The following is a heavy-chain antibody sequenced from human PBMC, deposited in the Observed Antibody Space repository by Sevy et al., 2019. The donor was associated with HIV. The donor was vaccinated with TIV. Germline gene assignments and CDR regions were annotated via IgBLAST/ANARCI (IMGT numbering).Heavy chain of an antibody. Sequence: GGSLRLSCAASGFTFNSYSMNWVRQAPGKGLEWIAYIVSSSGTIYYADSGKGRFTISRENARNSLYLQMNSLRDEDTAVYYCARENCSGGNCYLAFDSWGQGALVTVSS. D-gene: IGHD2-15*01. CDR2: IVSSSGTI. CDR3: ARENCSGGNCYLAFDS. CDR1: GFTFNSYS. J-gene: IGHJ4*02. V-gene: IGHV3-48*02.